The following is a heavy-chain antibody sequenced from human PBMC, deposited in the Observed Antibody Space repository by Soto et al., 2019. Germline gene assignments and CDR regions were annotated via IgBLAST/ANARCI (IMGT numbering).Heavy chain of an antibody. CDR2: IYYSGSI. V-gene: IGHV4-39*01. CDR1: GGSISICCYF. J-gene: IGHJ6*03. CDR3: ARPSDV. Sequence: QLQLQESGPGLVKPSETLSLTCTVSGGSISICCYFWCWIRQPPGKGLEWIGSIYYSGSIYYNPSFKSRVTISVDTSKNQFPLKLSSVTAADTAVYYCARPSDVWGKGTKVTV.